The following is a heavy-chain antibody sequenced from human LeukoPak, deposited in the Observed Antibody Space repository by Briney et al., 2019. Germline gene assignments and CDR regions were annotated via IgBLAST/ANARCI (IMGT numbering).Heavy chain of an antibody. CDR2: IFYSGST. Sequence: PSETLSLTCTVSGGSISSYYWSWIRQPPGKGLEWIGYIFYSGSTNYNPSLKSRVTISVDTSKNQFSLKLSSVTAADTAVYYCARLPAGSGSLSYFDYWGQGTLATVSS. J-gene: IGHJ4*02. CDR3: ARLPAGSGSLSYFDY. CDR1: GGSISSYY. D-gene: IGHD3-10*01. V-gene: IGHV4-59*08.